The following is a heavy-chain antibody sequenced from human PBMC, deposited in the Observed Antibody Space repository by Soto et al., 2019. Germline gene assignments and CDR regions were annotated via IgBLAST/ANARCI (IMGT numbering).Heavy chain of an antibody. CDR1: GGSISSYY. V-gene: IGHV4-59*12. J-gene: IGHJ3*02. D-gene: IGHD3-22*01. CDR2: IYYSGST. Sequence: SETLSLTCTVSGGSISSYYWSWIRQPPGKGLEWIGYIYYSGSTNYNPSLKSRVTISVDTSKNQFSLKLSSVTAADTTVYYCARDYYDSVHAFDIWGQGTMVTVSS. CDR3: ARDYYDSVHAFDI.